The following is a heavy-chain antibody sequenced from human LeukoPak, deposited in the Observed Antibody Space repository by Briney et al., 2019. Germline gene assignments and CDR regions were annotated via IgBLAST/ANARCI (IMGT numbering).Heavy chain of an antibody. CDR1: GFSLSTSEVG. Sequence: SGPTLVKPTQTLTLTCTLSGFSLSTSEVGVGWIRQPPGKALEWLALIYWNGHKRYSPSLKNRLTITKDNSKNQVVLIMTNTDPVDTATYYCARQQWFIFSWFDPWGQGTLVTVSS. D-gene: IGHD3-10*01. J-gene: IGHJ5*02. CDR2: IYWNGHK. V-gene: IGHV2-5*01. CDR3: ARQQWFIFSWFDP.